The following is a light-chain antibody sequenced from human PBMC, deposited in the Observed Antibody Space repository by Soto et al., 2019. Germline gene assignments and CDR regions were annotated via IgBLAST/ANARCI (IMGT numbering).Light chain of an antibody. CDR1: TSNIGANT. CDR3: ASWDDTLNGPV. V-gene: IGLV1-44*01. CDR2: NNH. Sequence: QSLLTQPPSASETPGQTVTIACSGSTSNIGANTVNWYQQLPGAAPRLLIHNNHRRPSGGVPDRFSGSKSGTSASLAISGLLSEDEAVYYCASWDDTLNGPVFGGGTKLTVL. J-gene: IGLJ3*02.